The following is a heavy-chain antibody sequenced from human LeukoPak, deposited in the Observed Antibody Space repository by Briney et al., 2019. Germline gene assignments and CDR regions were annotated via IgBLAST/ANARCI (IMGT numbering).Heavy chain of an antibody. D-gene: IGHD4-17*01. J-gene: IGHJ2*01. V-gene: IGHV1-69*04. CDR2: IIPALPLT. CDR3: ARGGDYGDYRNWHLDL. CDR1: GGSFNTFV. Sequence: ASVKVSCKASGGSFNTFVVSWVRQAPGQGLEWMGRIIPALPLTNYAQKFQSRLTITADKSTNTAYMKLNSLRSEDTAIYYCARGGDYGDYRNWHLDLWGRGTLVLVSS.